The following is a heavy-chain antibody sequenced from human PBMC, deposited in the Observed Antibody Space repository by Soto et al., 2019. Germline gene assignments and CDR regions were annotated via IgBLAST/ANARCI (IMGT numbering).Heavy chain of an antibody. CDR3: AKDGFNWNYGMDV. CDR2: ISYDGSNK. J-gene: IGHJ6*02. V-gene: IGHV3-30*18. CDR1: GFTFSSYG. Sequence: GHAGGSLRLSCAASGFTFSSYGMHWVRQAPGKGLEWVAVISYDGSNKYYADSVKGRFTISRDNSKNTLYLQMNSLRAEDTAVYYCAKDGFNWNYGMDVWGQGTTVTVSS. D-gene: IGHD1-20*01.